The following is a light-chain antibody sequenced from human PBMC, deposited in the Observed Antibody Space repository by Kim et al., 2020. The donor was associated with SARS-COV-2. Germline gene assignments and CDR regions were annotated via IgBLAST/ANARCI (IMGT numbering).Light chain of an antibody. V-gene: IGKV3-20*01. CDR3: QQYIISPWT. CDR1: QSVGSTY. CDR2: GGS. Sequence: EIVVTQSPDTLSLSPGESATLSCRASQSVGSTYLAWYQQKPGQAPRLLIYGGSSRATGIPDRFSGSGSGTDFTLAISRLEPEDFAVYYCQQYIISPWTFGQGTKVDIK. J-gene: IGKJ1*01.